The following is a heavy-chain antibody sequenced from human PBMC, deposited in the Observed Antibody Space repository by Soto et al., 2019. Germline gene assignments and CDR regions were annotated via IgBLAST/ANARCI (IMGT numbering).Heavy chain of an antibody. Sequence: QVQLVQSEGEMKKPGASVKVSCKASGYTFTRFGIGWVRQAPGQGLEYMGWITVDNGHTDYAQKFQGRVTMTVDTSTTTVYMELTNLISDDMAVYYCARFLQLRPLDYWGQGTLVTVSS. J-gene: IGHJ4*02. V-gene: IGHV1-18*03. CDR3: ARFLQLRPLDY. D-gene: IGHD1-1*01. CDR1: GYTFTRFG. CDR2: ITVDNGHT.